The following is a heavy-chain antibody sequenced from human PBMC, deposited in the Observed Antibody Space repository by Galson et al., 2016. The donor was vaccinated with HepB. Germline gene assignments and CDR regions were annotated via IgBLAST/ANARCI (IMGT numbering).Heavy chain of an antibody. CDR3: AKAVRDTRGYYRGFRDL. V-gene: IGHV3-33*03. J-gene: IGHJ2*01. Sequence: SLRLSCAASGFTFSSSVMHWVRQPPGKGLEWVAIMWYDGSNIFYADSVKGRFTISRDNSKNTLYLQMNTLRVEDTAMYYCAKAVRDTRGYYRGFRDLWGRGTLASVSS. D-gene: IGHD3-22*01. CDR1: GFTFSSSV. CDR2: MWYDGSNI.